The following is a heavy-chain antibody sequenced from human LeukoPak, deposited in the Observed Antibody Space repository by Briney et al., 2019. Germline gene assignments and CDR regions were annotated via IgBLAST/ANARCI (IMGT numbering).Heavy chain of an antibody. CDR1: GFTFSSYE. Sequence: AGGSLRLSCAASGFTFSSYEMNWVRQAPGKGLEWVSSITSCSSYIYYADSVKGRFTISRDNAKNLLHLQMNSLRAEDTAVYYCARDPYSGSYGNYYYYFMDVWGKGTTVTISS. V-gene: IGHV3-21*01. CDR2: ITSCSSYI. CDR3: ARDPYSGSYGNYYYYFMDV. J-gene: IGHJ6*03. D-gene: IGHD1-26*01.